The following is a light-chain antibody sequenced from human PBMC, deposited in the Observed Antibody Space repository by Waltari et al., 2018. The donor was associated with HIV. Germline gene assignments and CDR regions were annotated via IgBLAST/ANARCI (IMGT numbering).Light chain of an antibody. V-gene: IGLV1-40*01. Sequence: QSVLAQPPSVSGALGQRISISCNGTSSNIGAQYAVHWYRHLPALAPKLLLFDNSNRSAGVPSRFSGSKSGTSVSLAITGLQSEDEAEYFCQSFDSDLRGVVFGGGTKLTVL. CDR1: SSNIGAQYA. CDR3: QSFDSDLRGVV. J-gene: IGLJ2*01. CDR2: DNS.